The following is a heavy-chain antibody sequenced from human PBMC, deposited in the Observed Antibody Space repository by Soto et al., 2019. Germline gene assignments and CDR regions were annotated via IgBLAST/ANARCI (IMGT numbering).Heavy chain of an antibody. CDR1: GYTFTSYD. D-gene: IGHD4-4*01. CDR2: MNPNRGNT. CDR3: ARAVLQSPYPDWFDP. J-gene: IGHJ5*02. Sequence: QVLLVQSGAEVKKPGASVEVSCKASGYTFTSYDINWVRQATGEALEWMGWMNPNRGNTGYAQKFQGRVTMTRNTSISTAYMELSSLRSEDTAVYYCARAVLQSPYPDWFDPWGQGTRVTVSS. V-gene: IGHV1-8*01.